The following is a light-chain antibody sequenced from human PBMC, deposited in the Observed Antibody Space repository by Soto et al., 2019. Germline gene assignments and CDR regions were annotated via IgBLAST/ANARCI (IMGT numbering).Light chain of an antibody. CDR1: QGVANY. V-gene: IGKV1-33*01. Sequence: IKMNQSPSSLSASVRDTVTITCRASQGVANYLNWYQQKPGRAPKLLIYDASNLEAGVPSRFRGSGSGTDFTFTISRLQPEDIPTYYGQQYENLPTFGQGTRLEI. CDR2: DAS. J-gene: IGKJ5*01. CDR3: QQYENLPT.